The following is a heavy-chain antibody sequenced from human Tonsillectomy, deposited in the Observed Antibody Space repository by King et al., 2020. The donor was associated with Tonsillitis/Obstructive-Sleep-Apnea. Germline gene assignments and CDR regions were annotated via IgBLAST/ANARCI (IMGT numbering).Heavy chain of an antibody. CDR2: SSHTGST. J-gene: IGHJ3*02. V-gene: IGHV4-34*01. CDR1: GGSFSGYY. CDR3: ARDNGGGSAFDI. D-gene: IGHD3-16*01. Sequence: VQLQQWGAGLLKPSETLSLTCGVYGGSFSGYYWSWIRQPPVKGLEWIGESSHTGSTNYNPSLKSRVTISVDTSKKQLSLKLSPVTAADTAVYYCARDNGGGSAFDIWGQGTMVTVSS.